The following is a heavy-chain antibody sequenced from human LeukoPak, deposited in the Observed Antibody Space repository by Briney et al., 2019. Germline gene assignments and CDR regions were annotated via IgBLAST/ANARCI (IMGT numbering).Heavy chain of an antibody. Sequence: SETLSLTCTVSGGSISSYYWSWIRQPPGKGLEWIGYIYYSGSTNYNPSLKSRVTISVDTSKNQFSLKLSSVTAADTAVYFCARQDSSSAALDYWGQGTLVTVSS. CDR3: ARQDSSSAALDY. J-gene: IGHJ4*02. CDR2: IYYSGST. V-gene: IGHV4-59*08. D-gene: IGHD6-6*01. CDR1: GGSISSYY.